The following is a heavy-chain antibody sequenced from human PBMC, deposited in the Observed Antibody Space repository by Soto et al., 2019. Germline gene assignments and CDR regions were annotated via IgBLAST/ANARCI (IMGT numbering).Heavy chain of an antibody. V-gene: IGHV3-48*03. CDR2: ISRTGDIL. J-gene: IGHJ5*02. Sequence: PGGSLRLSCIASGFTFSSFEMNWVRQAPGKGLEWVSLISRTGDILYYADSVKGRFTISRDNAKGSLYLQMNSLRLEDTAVYYCARLVGGRSPPNWFDPWGQGTVVTV. CDR3: ARLVGGRSPPNWFDP. CDR1: GFTFSSFE. D-gene: IGHD2-15*01.